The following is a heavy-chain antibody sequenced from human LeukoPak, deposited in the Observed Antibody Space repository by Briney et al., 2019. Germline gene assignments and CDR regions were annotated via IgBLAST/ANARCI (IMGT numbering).Heavy chain of an antibody. CDR1: GFTFSSYG. CDR3: ATQSEWLGDFDY. J-gene: IGHJ4*02. Sequence: PGRSLRLSCAASGFTFSSYGMHWVRQAPGKGLEWVSVIYSGGSTYYADSVKGRFTISRDSSKNTLYLQMNSLRVEDTAVYYCATQSEWLGDFDYWGQGTLVTVSS. V-gene: IGHV3-66*01. D-gene: IGHD6-19*01. CDR2: IYSGGST.